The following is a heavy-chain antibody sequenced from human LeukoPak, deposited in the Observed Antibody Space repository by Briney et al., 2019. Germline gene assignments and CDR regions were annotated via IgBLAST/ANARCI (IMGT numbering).Heavy chain of an antibody. J-gene: IGHJ3*02. CDR3: AKFPVLRFLEWSDKGAFDI. CDR2: IISSSSYI. D-gene: IGHD3-3*01. Sequence: PGGSLRLSCAASGFTFSTYSMNWVRQAPGKGLEWVSSIISSSSYIYYADSVKGRFTISRDNAKNSLYLQMNSLRAEDTAVYYCAKFPVLRFLEWSDKGAFDIWGQGTMVTVSS. V-gene: IGHV3-21*01. CDR1: GFTFSTYS.